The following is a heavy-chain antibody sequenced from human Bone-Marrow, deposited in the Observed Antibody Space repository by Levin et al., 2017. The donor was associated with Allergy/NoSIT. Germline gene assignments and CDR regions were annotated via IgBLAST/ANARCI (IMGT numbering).Heavy chain of an antibody. CDR1: GGSFSGYY. CDR3: ARVGGYCSGGSCYPNYYYGMDV. CDR2: INHSGST. J-gene: IGHJ6*02. D-gene: IGHD2-15*01. Sequence: SETLSLTCAVYGGSFSGYYWSWIRQPPGKGLEWIGEINHSGSTNYNPSLKSRVTISVDTSKNQFSLKLSSVTAADTAVYYCARVGGYCSGGSCYPNYYYGMDVWGQGTTVTVSS. V-gene: IGHV4-34*01.